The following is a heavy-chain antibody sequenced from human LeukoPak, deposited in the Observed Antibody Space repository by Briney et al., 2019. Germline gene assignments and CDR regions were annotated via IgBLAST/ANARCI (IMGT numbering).Heavy chain of an antibody. J-gene: IGHJ4*02. CDR2: INHSGST. CDR1: GGSFSGYY. CDR3: AREPGIAVAGTGYYFDY. D-gene: IGHD6-19*01. Sequence: PSETLSLTCAVYGGSFSGYYWSWIRQPPGKGLEWIGEINHSGSTNYNPSLKSLVTISVDTSKNQFSLKLSSVTAADTAVYYCAREPGIAVAGTGYYFDYWGQGTLVTVSS. V-gene: IGHV4-34*01.